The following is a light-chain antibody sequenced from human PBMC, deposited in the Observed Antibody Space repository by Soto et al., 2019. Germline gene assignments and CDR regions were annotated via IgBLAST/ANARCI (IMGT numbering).Light chain of an antibody. Sequence: QSALTQPASVSGSPGQSITISCTGTSSDVGTYNYVSWYQQHPGKAPKLMIYEVNKRPSGVSNRFSGSKSGNTASLTISGLQAEDEGDYYCSSYTATNTLVLFGGGTQLTVL. CDR2: EVN. CDR1: SSDVGTYNY. J-gene: IGLJ2*01. V-gene: IGLV2-14*01. CDR3: SSYTATNTLVL.